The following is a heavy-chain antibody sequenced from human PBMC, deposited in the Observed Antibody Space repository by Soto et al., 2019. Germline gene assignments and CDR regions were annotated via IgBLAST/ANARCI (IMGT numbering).Heavy chain of an antibody. V-gene: IGHV4-39*01. CDR3: ASQDSYYYYYCMDV. CDR2: IYYSGST. D-gene: IGHD2-15*01. J-gene: IGHJ6*02. Sequence: SDTLSLTYTVSGGSISSSSYYWGWIRQPPGKGLEWIGSIYYSGSTYYNPSLKSRVTISVDTSKNQFSLKLSSVTAADTAVYYCASQDSYYYYYCMDVWGQGTTVT. CDR1: GGSISSSSYY.